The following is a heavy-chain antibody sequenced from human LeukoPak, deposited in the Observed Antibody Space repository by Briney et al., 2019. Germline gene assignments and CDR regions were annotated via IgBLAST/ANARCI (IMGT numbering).Heavy chain of an antibody. V-gene: IGHV3-20*04. J-gene: IGHJ5*02. D-gene: IGHD6-19*01. CDR2: IHWNGGST. CDR3: AKDLGSGWSRWFDP. Sequence: GGSLRLSCAASGFTFDDYGMSWVRQAPGKGLEWVAGIHWNGGSTGYVDSVKGRFTISRDNAKNSLYLQMDSLRAEDTAVYYCAKDLGSGWSRWFDPWGQGTLVTVSS. CDR1: GFTFDDYG.